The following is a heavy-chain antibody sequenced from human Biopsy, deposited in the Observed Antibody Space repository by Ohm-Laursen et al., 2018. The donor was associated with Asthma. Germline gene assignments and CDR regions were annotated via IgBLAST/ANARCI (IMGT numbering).Heavy chain of an antibody. Sequence: SSLRLSCSASGFKFDEYTMHWVRQAPGKGLEWVSGISWNSATIGYADSVGGRFTISRDNAKNSVFLHMDSLRPEDTAFYYCAKVRSDWVITESFDYWGQGVLVTVSS. CDR2: ISWNSATI. CDR1: GFKFDEYT. CDR3: AKVRSDWVITESFDY. J-gene: IGHJ4*02. V-gene: IGHV3-9*01. D-gene: IGHD3-22*01.